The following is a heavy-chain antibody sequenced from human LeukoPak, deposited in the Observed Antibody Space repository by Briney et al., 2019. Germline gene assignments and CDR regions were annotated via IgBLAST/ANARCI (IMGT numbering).Heavy chain of an antibody. Sequence: PGGSLRLSCAASGFTFSSYAMRWVRQAPGKGLEWVSAISGSGGSTYYADSVKGRFTISRDNSKNTLYLQMNSLRAEDTAVYYCAKGPPGIVVVPAAMLDYWGQGTLVTVSS. V-gene: IGHV3-23*01. CDR3: AKGPPGIVVVPAAMLDY. J-gene: IGHJ4*02. CDR1: GFTFSSYA. D-gene: IGHD2-2*01. CDR2: ISGSGGST.